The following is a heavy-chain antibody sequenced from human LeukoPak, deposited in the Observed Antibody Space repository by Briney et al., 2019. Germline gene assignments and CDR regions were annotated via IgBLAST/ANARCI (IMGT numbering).Heavy chain of an antibody. CDR1: GFTFNVYS. V-gene: IGHV3-48*01. CDR2: ISSSLDSSM. J-gene: IGHJ6*03. Sequence: GGSLRLSCAASGFTFNVYSMNWVRQAPGKGLEWVSFISSSLDSSMYYADSVKGRFTISRDNAKNSLYLQMNSLRAEDKAVYYCARGVRDILSGYYTDYYFYYMDVWGKGTTVTVSS. CDR3: ARGVRDILSGYYTDYYFYYMDV. D-gene: IGHD3-3*01.